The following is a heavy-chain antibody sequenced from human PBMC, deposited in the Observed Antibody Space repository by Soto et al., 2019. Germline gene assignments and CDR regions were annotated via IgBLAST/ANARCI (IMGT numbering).Heavy chain of an antibody. J-gene: IGHJ3*02. CDR1: GGSISSGGYY. CDR2: IYYSGST. D-gene: IGHD2-15*01. Sequence: QVQLQESGPGLVKPSQTLSLTCTVSGGSISSGGYYWSWIRQHPGKGLEWIGYIYYSGSTYYNPSLKSRVTISVDTSKNQFSLKLSSVTAADTAVYYCARDFGKQGYCSGGSCNDAFDIWGQGTMVTVSS. V-gene: IGHV4-31*03. CDR3: ARDFGKQGYCSGGSCNDAFDI.